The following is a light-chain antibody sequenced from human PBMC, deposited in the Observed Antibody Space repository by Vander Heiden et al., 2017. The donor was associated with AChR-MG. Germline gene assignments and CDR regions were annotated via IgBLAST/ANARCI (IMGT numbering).Light chain of an antibody. V-gene: IGLV1-44*01. CDR2: SNN. Sequence: QSVLTQPLSASGTPGQRVTIPCSGSSSNIGSNTVNWYQQLPGTAPKLLIYSNNQRPSGVPDRFSGSKSGTSASLAISGLQSDDEAQYYCAAWDDSLNGRLVFGGGTKLTVL. CDR1: SSNIGSNT. CDR3: AAWDDSLNGRLV. J-gene: IGLJ2*01.